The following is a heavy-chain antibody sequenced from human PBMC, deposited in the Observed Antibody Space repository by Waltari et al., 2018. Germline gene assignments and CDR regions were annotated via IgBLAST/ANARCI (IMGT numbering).Heavy chain of an antibody. V-gene: IGHV3-9*01. J-gene: IGHJ3*02. CDR1: GFTFDDYA. D-gene: IGHD3-3*01. CDR3: AKGYANWSGRKSGAFDI. CDR2: ISWNSGSI. Sequence: EVQLVESGGGLVQPGRSLRLSCAASGFTFDDYAMHWVRQAPGKGLEWVSGISWNSGSIGYADSVKGRFTISRDNAKNSLYLQMNSLRAEDTALYYCAKGYANWSGRKSGAFDIWGQGTMVTVSS.